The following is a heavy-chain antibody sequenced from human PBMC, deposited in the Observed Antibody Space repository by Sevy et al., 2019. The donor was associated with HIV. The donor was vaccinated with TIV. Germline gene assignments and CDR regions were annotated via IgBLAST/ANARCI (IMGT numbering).Heavy chain of an antibody. CDR3: ATPRFDF. Sequence: GGSLRLSCVASGFTFRSYWMSWVRQAPGKGLEWVANIKLDGSEKYYVDSVKGRFTISRDNAKNTLYLEMNNLRDEDTALYYCATPRFDFWGPGTLVTVSS. CDR1: GFTFRSYW. CDR2: IKLDGSEK. V-gene: IGHV3-7*01. J-gene: IGHJ4*02.